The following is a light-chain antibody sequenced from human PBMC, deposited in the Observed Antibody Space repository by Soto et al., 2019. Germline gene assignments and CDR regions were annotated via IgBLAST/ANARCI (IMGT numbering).Light chain of an antibody. CDR2: GAS. Sequence: EIVMTQSPATLSVSPGERATLSCRASQSVSSKLAWYQQKPGQAPRLLLYGASTRATGIPARFSGSGSGTEFTLIISSLQSEDSAVYYCQQYNRWLWTFGQGTKVDIK. CDR1: QSVSSK. V-gene: IGKV3-15*01. CDR3: QQYNRWLWT. J-gene: IGKJ1*01.